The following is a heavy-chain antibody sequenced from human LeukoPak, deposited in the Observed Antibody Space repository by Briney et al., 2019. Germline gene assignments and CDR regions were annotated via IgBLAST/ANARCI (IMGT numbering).Heavy chain of an antibody. CDR3: AKDSDLAYYDFWSGPAGFDY. V-gene: IGHV3-23*01. CDR1: GFTFSNYV. D-gene: IGHD3-3*01. Sequence: GGSLRLSCAASGFTFSNYVMNWVRQAPGKGLEWVSGISGSGDNIYYTDSVTGRFTISRDVSKNTLYLQMNSLRAEDTALYYCAKDSDLAYYDFWSGPAGFDYWGQGTLVTVSS. J-gene: IGHJ4*02. CDR2: ISGSGDNI.